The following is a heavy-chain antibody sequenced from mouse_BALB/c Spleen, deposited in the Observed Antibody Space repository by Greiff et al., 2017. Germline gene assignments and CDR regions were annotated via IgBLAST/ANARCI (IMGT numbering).Heavy chain of an antibody. CDR2: ISSGGST. CDR3: ARENYGYYYFDY. Sequence: EVQVVESGGGLVKPGGSLKLSCAASGFTFSSYAMSWVRQTPEKRLEWVASISSGGSTYYPDSVKGRFTISRDNARNILYLQMSSLRSEDTAMYYCARENYGYYYFDYWGQGTTLTVSS. V-gene: IGHV5-6-5*01. J-gene: IGHJ2*01. D-gene: IGHD1-2*01. CDR1: GFTFSSYA.